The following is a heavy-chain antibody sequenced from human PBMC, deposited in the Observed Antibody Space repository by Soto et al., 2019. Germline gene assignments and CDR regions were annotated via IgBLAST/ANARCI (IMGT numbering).Heavy chain of an antibody. CDR2: ISSSSSYI. CDR1: GFTFSSYS. D-gene: IGHD3-9*01. V-gene: IGHV3-21*01. Sequence: GGFLRLSCAASGFTFSSYSMNWVRQAPGKGLEWVSSISSSSSYIYYADSVKGRFTISRDNAKNSLYLQMNSLRAEDTAVYYCASLLRYFDKYYFDYWGQGTLVTVSS. J-gene: IGHJ4*02. CDR3: ASLLRYFDKYYFDY.